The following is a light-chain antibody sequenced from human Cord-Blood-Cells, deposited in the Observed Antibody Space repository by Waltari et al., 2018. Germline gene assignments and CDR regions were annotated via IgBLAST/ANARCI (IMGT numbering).Light chain of an antibody. CDR2: DVS. CDR3: SSYTGSSTLV. J-gene: IGLJ2*01. CDR1: SSDVGGYNY. Sequence: QSALTQPASVSGSPGQSVTISCTGTSSDVGGYNYVSWYQQHPSKAPKLMIYDVSKRPSGVSNRFSGSKSGNTASLTISGLQAEDEADYYCSSYTGSSTLVFGGGTKLTVL. V-gene: IGLV2-14*01.